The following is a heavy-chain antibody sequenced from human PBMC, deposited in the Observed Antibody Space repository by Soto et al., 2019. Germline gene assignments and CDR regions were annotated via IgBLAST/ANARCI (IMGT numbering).Heavy chain of an antibody. CDR2: INAGNGNT. CDR1: GYTFTSYA. Sequence: QVQLVQSGAEVKKPGASVKVSCKASGYTFTSYAMHWVRQAPGQRLEWMGWINAGNGNTKYSQKFQGRVTITRDTSASTAYMELSSLRSEDTAVYYCAREGDFWSDSPPLVDPWGQGTLVTVSS. CDR3: AREGDFWSDSPPLVDP. J-gene: IGHJ5*02. D-gene: IGHD3-3*01. V-gene: IGHV1-3*01.